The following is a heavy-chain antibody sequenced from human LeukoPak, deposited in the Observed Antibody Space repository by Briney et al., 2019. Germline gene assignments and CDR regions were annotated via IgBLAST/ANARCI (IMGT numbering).Heavy chain of an antibody. CDR3: ATYAGTMVRGVIEQNAFDI. J-gene: IGHJ3*02. V-gene: IGHV1-24*01. Sequence: GASVKVSCKVSGYTLTELSMHWVRQAPGKGLEWMGGFDPEDGETIYAQKFQGRVTMTEDTSTDTAYMELSSLRSEDTAVYYCATYAGTMVRGVIEQNAFDIWGQGTMVTVSS. CDR1: GYTLTELS. D-gene: IGHD3-10*01. CDR2: FDPEDGET.